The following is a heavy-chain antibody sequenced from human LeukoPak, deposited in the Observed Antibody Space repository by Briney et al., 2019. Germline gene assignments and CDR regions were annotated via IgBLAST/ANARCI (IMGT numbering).Heavy chain of an antibody. CDR3: AKDGMATISYYFDY. J-gene: IGHJ4*02. Sequence: GGSLRLSCAASGFTFSSYAMSWVRQAPGKGLEWVSAISGSGGSTYYADSVRGRFTISRDNSKYTLYLQMNSLGAEDTAVYYCAKDGMATISYYFDYWGQGTLVTVSS. CDR1: GFTFSSYA. V-gene: IGHV3-23*01. D-gene: IGHD5-24*01. CDR2: ISGSGGST.